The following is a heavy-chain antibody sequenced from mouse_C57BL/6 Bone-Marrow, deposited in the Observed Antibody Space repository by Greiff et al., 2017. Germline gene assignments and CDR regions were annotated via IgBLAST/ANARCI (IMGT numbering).Heavy chain of an antibody. J-gene: IGHJ3*01. D-gene: IGHD1-1*01. CDR1: GYTFTSYG. CDR2: IYPRSGNT. CDR3: ARSRPYYYGSRTFAY. Sequence: VQLKQSGAELARPGASVKLSCKASGYTFTSYGISWVKQRTGQGLEWIGEIYPRSGNTYYNEKFKGKATLTADKSSSTAYMELRSLTSEDSAVYFCARSRPYYYGSRTFAYWGQGTLVTVSA. V-gene: IGHV1-81*01.